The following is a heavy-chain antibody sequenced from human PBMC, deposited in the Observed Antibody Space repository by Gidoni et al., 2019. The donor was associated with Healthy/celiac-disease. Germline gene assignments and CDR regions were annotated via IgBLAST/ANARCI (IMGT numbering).Heavy chain of an antibody. V-gene: IGHV4-34*01. CDR2: INHSGST. CDR3: ARGMGQFFDY. D-gene: IGHD3-16*01. J-gene: IGHJ4*02. Sequence: QVQLQQWGAGLLKPSETLSLTCAVYGGSFSGYYWSWIRQPPGKGLEWIGEINHSGSTNYNPSLKSRVTISVDTSKNQFSLKLSSVTAADTAVYYCARGMGQFFDYWGQGTLVTVSS. CDR1: GGSFSGYY.